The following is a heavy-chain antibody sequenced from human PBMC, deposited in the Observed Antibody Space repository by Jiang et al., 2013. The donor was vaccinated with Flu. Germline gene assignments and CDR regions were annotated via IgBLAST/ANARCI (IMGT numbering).Heavy chain of an antibody. Sequence: GAEVKKPGESLKISCKGSGYSFTSYWIGWVRQMPGKGLEWMGVVYPDDSQTRYSPSFQGQVTISADKSISTAYLQWSSLRASDTAMYYCARFAGAAYFQFWGQGTLVTVSS. CDR3: ARFAGAAYFQF. V-gene: IGHV5-51*01. CDR2: VYPDDSQT. D-gene: IGHD3-10*01. CDR1: GYSFTSYW. J-gene: IGHJ4*02.